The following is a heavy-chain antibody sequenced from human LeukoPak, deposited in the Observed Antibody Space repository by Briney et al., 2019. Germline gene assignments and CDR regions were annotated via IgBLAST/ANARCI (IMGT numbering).Heavy chain of an antibody. J-gene: IGHJ6*03. V-gene: IGHV3-23*01. CDR1: GFTFSNYG. Sequence: PGGSLRLSCAASGFTFSNYGMNWVRQAPGKGLEWVSGISGSGGSTYSADSVKGRFIISRDNSKNTLYLQMNSLRAEDTAVYYCAKSIADYYYYYMDVWGKGTTVTISS. CDR2: ISGSGGST. D-gene: IGHD2-21*01. CDR3: AKSIADYYYYYMDV.